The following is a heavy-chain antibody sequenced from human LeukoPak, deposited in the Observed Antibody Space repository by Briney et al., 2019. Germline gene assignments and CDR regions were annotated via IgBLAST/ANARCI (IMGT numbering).Heavy chain of an antibody. D-gene: IGHD6-19*01. Sequence: PSETLSLTCAVYGGSFSGYYWSWIRQPPGKGLEWIGEINHSGSTNYKPSLKSRVTISVDTSKNQFSLKLSSVTAADTAVYYCASHSSGWDFDYWGQGTLVTVSS. J-gene: IGHJ4*02. CDR3: ASHSSGWDFDY. V-gene: IGHV4-34*01. CDR1: GGSFSGYY. CDR2: INHSGST.